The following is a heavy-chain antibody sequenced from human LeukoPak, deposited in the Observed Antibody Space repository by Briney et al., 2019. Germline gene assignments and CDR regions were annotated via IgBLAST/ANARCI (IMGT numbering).Heavy chain of an antibody. J-gene: IGHJ4*02. Sequence: SETLPLTCTVSNGYISNYFWSWIRQPAGKGLEWIGRIYTTGSTNYNPSLRSRVTMSVDASEKQFSLRLTSVTAADTAVYYCARAPSETRYSRASEYYFEYWGQGILVTVSS. D-gene: IGHD3-9*01. CDR2: IYTTGST. CDR1: NGYISNYF. CDR3: ARAPSETRYSRASEYYFEY. V-gene: IGHV4-4*07.